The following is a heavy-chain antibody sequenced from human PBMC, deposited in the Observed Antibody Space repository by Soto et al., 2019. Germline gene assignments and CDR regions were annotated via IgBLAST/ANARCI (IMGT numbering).Heavy chain of an antibody. CDR2: INHSGST. CDR3: ARGRKVYTSTSYVD. V-gene: IGHV4-34*01. Sequence: QVQLQQWGAGLLKPSETLSLTCAVYGVSFSGFSWSWIRQPPGKGLEWIGEINHSGSTNYNPSFKSRVTISEDTSNNQFSLKLSSVTAADTAVYYCARGRKVYTSTSYVDWGQGTLVTVSS. CDR1: GVSFSGFS. J-gene: IGHJ4*02. D-gene: IGHD6-13*01.